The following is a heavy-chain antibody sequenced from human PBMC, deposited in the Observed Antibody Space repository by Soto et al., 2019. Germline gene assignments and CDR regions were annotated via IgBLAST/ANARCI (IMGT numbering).Heavy chain of an antibody. Sequence: ASVKVSCKASGYTFTSYGISWVRQAPGQGLEWMGWISAYNGSTNYAQKLQGRVTMTTDTSTSTAYMELRSLRSDDTAVYYCAISIRYSSFFNYWGQGTLVTVSS. V-gene: IGHV1-18*04. D-gene: IGHD6-19*01. CDR1: GYTFTSYG. CDR2: ISAYNGST. J-gene: IGHJ4*02. CDR3: AISIRYSSFFNY.